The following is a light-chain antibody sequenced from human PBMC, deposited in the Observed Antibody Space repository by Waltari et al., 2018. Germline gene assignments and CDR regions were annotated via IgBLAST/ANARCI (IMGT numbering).Light chain of an antibody. CDR1: PSILKRSNNKNS. CDR3: QQYSSSPQT. V-gene: IGKV4-1*01. J-gene: IGKJ2*01. Sequence: DIVGTQAPDSLAVSMGAGATIDSKSRPSILKRSNNKNSLAWYHQKPGQSPKLLIYWASTRKSGVPDRFTGSGSGTDFTLTIISLQAEDVAVYYCQQYSSSPQTFGQGTKLEIK. CDR2: WAS.